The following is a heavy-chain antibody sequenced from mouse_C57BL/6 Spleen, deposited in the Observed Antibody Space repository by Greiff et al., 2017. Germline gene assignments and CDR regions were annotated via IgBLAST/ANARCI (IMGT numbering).Heavy chain of an antibody. D-gene: IGHD4-1*01. V-gene: IGHV5-16*01. CDR2: INYDGSST. J-gene: IGHJ4*01. CDR3: ARDLTGDAMDY. CDR1: GFTFSDYY. Sequence: EVKLVESEGGLVQPGSSMKLSCTASGFTFSDYYMAWVRQVPEKGLEWVANINYDGSSTYYLDSLKSRFIISRDNAKNILYLQMSSLKSEDTATYYCARDLTGDAMDYWGQGTSVTVSS.